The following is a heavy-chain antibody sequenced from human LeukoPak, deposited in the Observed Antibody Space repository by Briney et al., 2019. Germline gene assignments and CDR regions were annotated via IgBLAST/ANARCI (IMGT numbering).Heavy chain of an antibody. CDR3: ARDPDSSGWFDY. Sequence: GGSLRLSCAASGFTFDDYGMSLVRQAPGKGLEWVSGINWNGGGTGYADSVKGRFTISRDNAKNSLYLQMNSLRAEDTALYYCARDPDSSGWFDYWGQGTLVTVSS. CDR2: INWNGGGT. V-gene: IGHV3-20*04. CDR1: GFTFDDYG. J-gene: IGHJ4*02. D-gene: IGHD6-19*01.